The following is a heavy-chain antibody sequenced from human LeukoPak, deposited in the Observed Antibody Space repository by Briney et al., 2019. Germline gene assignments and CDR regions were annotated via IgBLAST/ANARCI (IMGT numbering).Heavy chain of an antibody. CDR3: ARVVVIRDYYYGMDV. D-gene: IGHD3-22*01. J-gene: IGHJ6*02. V-gene: IGHV4-59*01. CDR1: GGSISSYY. Sequence: PSETLSLTCTVSGGSISSYYWSWIRQPPGKGLEWIGYIYYSGSTNYNPSLKSRVTISVDTSENQFSLKLSSVTAADTAVYYCARVVVIRDYYYGMDVWGQGTTVTVSS. CDR2: IYYSGST.